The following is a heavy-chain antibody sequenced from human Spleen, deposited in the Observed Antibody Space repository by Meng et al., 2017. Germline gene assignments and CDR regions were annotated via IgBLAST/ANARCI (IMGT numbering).Heavy chain of an antibody. Sequence: ASVKVSCKTPGYTFSNYGISWVRQAPGQGLEWMGWITSYNGNTNYAQKFQGRVTLTTDTSTSTAYMQLRSLRSDDTAIYYCARAWTSDDTFDIWGQGTMVTVSS. CDR3: ARAWTSDDTFDI. D-gene: IGHD3/OR15-3a*01. J-gene: IGHJ3*02. V-gene: IGHV1-18*01. CDR2: ITSYNGNT. CDR1: GYTFSNYG.